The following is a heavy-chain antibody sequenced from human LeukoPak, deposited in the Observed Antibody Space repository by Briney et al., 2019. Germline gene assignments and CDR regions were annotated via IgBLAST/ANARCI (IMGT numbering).Heavy chain of an antibody. CDR2: IIPIFGTA. Sequence: ASVKVSCKASGGTFSSYAISWVRQAPGQGLEWTGGIIPIFGTANYAQKFQGRVTITADESTSTAYMELSSLRSEDTAVYYCARSAYCGGDCYSEFDWGQGTLVTVSS. CDR3: ARSAYCGGDCYSEFD. J-gene: IGHJ4*02. CDR1: GGTFSSYA. D-gene: IGHD2-21*02. V-gene: IGHV1-69*13.